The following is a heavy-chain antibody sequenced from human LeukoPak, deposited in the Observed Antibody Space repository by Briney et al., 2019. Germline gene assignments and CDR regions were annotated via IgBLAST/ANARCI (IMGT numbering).Heavy chain of an antibody. CDR1: GFTFSSYG. J-gene: IGHJ6*03. V-gene: IGHV3-23*01. D-gene: IGHD2/OR15-2a*01. CDR2: ISGSGGST. CDR3: AKDPSRFHYYYMDV. Sequence: GGSLRLSCAASGFTFSSYGMSWVRQAPGKGLEWVSAISGSGGSTYYADSVKGRFTISRDNAKNSLYLQMNSLRAEDTAVYYCAKDPSRFHYYYMDVWGKGTTVTVSS.